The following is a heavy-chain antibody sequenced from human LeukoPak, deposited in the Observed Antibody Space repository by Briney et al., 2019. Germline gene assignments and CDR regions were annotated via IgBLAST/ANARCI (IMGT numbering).Heavy chain of an antibody. CDR1: GDSISSYY. V-gene: IGHV4-59*01. J-gene: IGHJ4*02. CDR3: ARTACGDFFDY. CDR2: IYYSGST. D-gene: IGHD2-21*02. Sequence: PSETLSLTCTVSGDSISSYYWSWIRLPPGKGLEWIGYIYYSGSTNYNPSLKSRVTISVDTSKNQFSLQLSSVTAADTAVYYCARTACGDFFDYWGQGTLVTVSS.